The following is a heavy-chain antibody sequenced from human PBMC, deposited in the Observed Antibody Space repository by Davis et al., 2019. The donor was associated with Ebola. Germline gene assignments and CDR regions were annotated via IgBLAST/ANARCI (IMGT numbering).Heavy chain of an antibody. CDR2: IYTGDSDT. CDR1: GNSFTSFW. Sequence: GESLKISCKGSGNSFTSFWIGWVRHMPGKGLEWMGIIYTGDSDTRYSPSFRGQVTISADKSFKTAFLQWSSLKASDTAMYYCASLRRTITGMDDGFDIWGQGTMVTVSS. CDR3: ASLRRTITGMDDGFDI. D-gene: IGHD2-8*02. V-gene: IGHV5-51*01. J-gene: IGHJ3*02.